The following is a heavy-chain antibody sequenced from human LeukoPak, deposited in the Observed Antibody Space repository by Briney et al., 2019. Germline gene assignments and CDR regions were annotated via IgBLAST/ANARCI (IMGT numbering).Heavy chain of an antibody. J-gene: IGHJ4*02. V-gene: IGHV1-46*03. D-gene: IGHD1-26*01. Sequence: ASVKVSCKASGYTFTSYYMHWVRQAPGQGLEWVGIINPSGGSTSYAQKLQGRVTMTRDTSTSTVYMELSSLRSEDTAVYYCARNSGSYLFDYWGQGTLVTVSS. CDR2: INPSGGST. CDR1: GYTFTSYY. CDR3: ARNSGSYLFDY.